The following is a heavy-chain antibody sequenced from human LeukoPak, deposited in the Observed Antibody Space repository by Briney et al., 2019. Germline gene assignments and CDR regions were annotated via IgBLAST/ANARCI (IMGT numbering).Heavy chain of an antibody. D-gene: IGHD6-13*01. Sequence: PGGSLRLSCAASGFTFSSYEMNWVRQAPGKGREWVSYISSSGTTIYYADSVKGRFTISRDNAKNSLYLQMSSLRAEDTAVYYCATDCGSSCFDYWGQGTLVTVSS. CDR1: GFTFSSYE. CDR3: ATDCGSSCFDY. CDR2: ISSSGTTI. V-gene: IGHV3-48*03. J-gene: IGHJ4*02.